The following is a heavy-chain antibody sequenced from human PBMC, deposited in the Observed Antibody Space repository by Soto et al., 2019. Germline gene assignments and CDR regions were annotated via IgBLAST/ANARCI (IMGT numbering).Heavy chain of an antibody. D-gene: IGHD2-2*01. CDR1: GNSISSGGYY. J-gene: IGHJ5*02. CDR3: ARGGGDCSSTSCYPDWFDP. V-gene: IGHV4-31*03. CDR2: IYYSGST. Sequence: PSETLSLTCTVSGNSISSGGYYWSWIRQHPGKGLEWIGYIYYSGSTYYNPSLKSRVTISVDTSKNQFSLKLSSVTAADTAVYYCARGGGDCSSTSCYPDWFDPWGQGTLVTVSS.